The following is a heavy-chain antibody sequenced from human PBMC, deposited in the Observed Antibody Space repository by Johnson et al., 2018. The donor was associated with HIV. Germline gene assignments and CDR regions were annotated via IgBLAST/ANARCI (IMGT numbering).Heavy chain of an antibody. V-gene: IGHV3-23*04. CDR2: ISGSGGTT. CDR1: GFTFSSYW. Sequence: DVQVVESGGGVVRPGGSLRLSCAASGFTFSSYWMSWVRQAPGKGLEWVSAISGSGGTTYYADSVKGRFTISRDNSKNTLYLQMNSLRAEDTAVYYCARQAAAGAFDIWGQGTMVTVSS. D-gene: IGHD6-13*01. CDR3: ARQAAAGAFDI. J-gene: IGHJ3*02.